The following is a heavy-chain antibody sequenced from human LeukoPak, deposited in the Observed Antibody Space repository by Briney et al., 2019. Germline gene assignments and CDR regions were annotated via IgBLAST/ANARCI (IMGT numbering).Heavy chain of an antibody. V-gene: IGHV4-34*01. Sequence: SETLSLTCAVYGGSFSGYYWSWIRQPPGKGMEWIGEINHSGSTNYNPSLKSRVTISVDTPKNQFSLKLSSVTAADTAVYYCARGSSWGSYDYWGQGTLVTVSS. J-gene: IGHJ4*02. D-gene: IGHD3-16*01. CDR1: GGSFSGYY. CDR2: INHSGST. CDR3: ARGSSWGSYDY.